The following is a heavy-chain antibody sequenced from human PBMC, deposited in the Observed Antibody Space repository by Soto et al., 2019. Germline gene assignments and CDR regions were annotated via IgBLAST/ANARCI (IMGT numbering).Heavy chain of an antibody. CDR3: AIDQGSSPRGGDMDV. V-gene: IGHV1-18*04. Sequence: QVQLVQSGAEVKKPGATVKVSCKASGYTLTSYGISWVRQAPGQGLEWMGWISAYNGNTNYAQKLQGRGTMTTDTSTSTAYMELRSLRSDDTAVYDCAIDQGSSPRGGDMDVWGQGTTVTVSS. J-gene: IGHJ6*02. D-gene: IGHD6-13*01. CDR1: GYTLTSYG. CDR2: ISAYNGNT.